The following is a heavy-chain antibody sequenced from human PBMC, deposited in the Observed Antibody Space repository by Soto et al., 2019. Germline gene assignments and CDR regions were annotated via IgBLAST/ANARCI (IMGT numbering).Heavy chain of an antibody. CDR1: GYTFTSYY. J-gene: IGHJ6*02. CDR3: ARDYYYDSSGYYADYYYGMDV. V-gene: IGHV1-46*01. CDR2: INPSGGST. D-gene: IGHD3-22*01. Sequence: QVQLVQSGAEVKKPGASVKVSCKASGYTFTSYYMHWVRQAPGQGLEWMGIINPSGGSTSYAQKFQGRVTMTRDTSTSIVYMELSSLRSEDTAVYYCARDYYYDSSGYYADYYYGMDVWGQGTTVTVSS.